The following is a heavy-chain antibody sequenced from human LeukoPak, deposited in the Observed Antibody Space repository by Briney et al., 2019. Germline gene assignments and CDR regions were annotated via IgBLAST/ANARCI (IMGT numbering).Heavy chain of an antibody. J-gene: IGHJ1*01. CDR1: GFTFTSYA. CDR3: AKDLPNPGTSRHFQY. D-gene: IGHD2-8*01. V-gene: IGHV3-23*01. CDR2: ISGSGGST. Sequence: GGSLRLSCAASGFTFTSYAMSWVRQAPGRGLEWVSSISGSGGSTYYADSVKGRFTISRDNSKNTLYLQMNSLRAEDTAVYYCAKDLPNPGTSRHFQYWGQGTLVTVSS.